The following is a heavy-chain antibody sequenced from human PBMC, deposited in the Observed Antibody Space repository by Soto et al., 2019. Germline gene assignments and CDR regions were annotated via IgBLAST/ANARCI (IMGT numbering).Heavy chain of an antibody. V-gene: IGHV3-21*01. D-gene: IGHD6-19*01. CDR3: ARVRLDSSGWYGSFADWKNDAFDI. Sequence: GESLKISCAASGFTFSTYSMNWVRQAPGKGLEWVSSISSTTNYIYYADSLKGRFTISRDNPKNSLYLQMNSLRAEDTAMYYCARVRLDSSGWYGSFADWKNDAFDIWGQGTMVTVSS. CDR2: ISSTTNYI. J-gene: IGHJ3*02. CDR1: GFTFSTYS.